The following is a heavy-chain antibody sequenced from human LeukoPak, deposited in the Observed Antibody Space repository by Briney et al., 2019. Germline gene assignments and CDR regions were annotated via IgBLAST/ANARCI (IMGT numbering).Heavy chain of an antibody. J-gene: IGHJ4*02. CDR2: IYPGDSDT. D-gene: IGHD1-26*01. CDR1: GYSFTNYW. CDR3: ARRAGSQTGSHRYFDY. V-gene: IGHV5-51*01. Sequence: GESLKISCKGSGYSFTNYWIGWVRQMPGKGLEWMGIIYPGDSDTRYSPSFQGQVTMSADKSISTAYLQWSSLKASDTAMYYCARRAGSQTGSHRYFDYWGQGTLVTVSS.